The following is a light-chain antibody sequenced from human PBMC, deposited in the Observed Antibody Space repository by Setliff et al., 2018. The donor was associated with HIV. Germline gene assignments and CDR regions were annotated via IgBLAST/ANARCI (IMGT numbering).Light chain of an antibody. CDR3: SSYTRSSTFYV. Sequence: QSALTQPASASGSPGQSITISCNGSSNDIGSYNYVSWYQQRAGKAPKLLIYDVFKRPSGVSSRFYGSKSDNTASLTISGLQVEDEAEYFCSSYTRSSTFYVFGSGTKVTVL. V-gene: IGLV2-14*03. J-gene: IGLJ1*01. CDR2: DVF. CDR1: SNDIGSYNY.